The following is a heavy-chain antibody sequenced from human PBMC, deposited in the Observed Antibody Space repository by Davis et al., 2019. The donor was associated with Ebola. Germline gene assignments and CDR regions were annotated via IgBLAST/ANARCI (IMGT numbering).Heavy chain of an antibody. Sequence: AVRGRFTISRDDAQNSLYLQMDSLRDDDTAVYYCTTDIRRSENYGWFDSWGQGTLVTVSS. J-gene: IGHJ5*01. D-gene: IGHD4-17*01. CDR3: TTDIRRSENYGWFDS. V-gene: IGHV3-48*03.